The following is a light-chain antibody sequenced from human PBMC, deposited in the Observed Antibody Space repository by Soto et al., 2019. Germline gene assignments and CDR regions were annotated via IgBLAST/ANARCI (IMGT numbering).Light chain of an antibody. CDR2: DAS. J-gene: IGKJ1*01. V-gene: IGKV3-11*01. Sequence: EIVMTQSPATLSVSPGERATLSCRASQSVSRYLAWYQQKPGQAPRLLIYDASNRATGIPARFSGSGSGTDFTLTISRLEPEDFAVYYCQQYGGSPRTFGQGTKVDIK. CDR3: QQYGGSPRT. CDR1: QSVSRY.